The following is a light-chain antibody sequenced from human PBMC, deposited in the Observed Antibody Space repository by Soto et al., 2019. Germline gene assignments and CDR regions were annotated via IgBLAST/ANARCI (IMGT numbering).Light chain of an antibody. Sequence: EIVMTQSPATLSVSPGERATLSCRARQSVSSNLAWYQQKPGQAPRLLIYGASTRATGIPARFSGSGSGTEFTHTISSLQSEDFAVYYGQQYNNWPFTFGPGTKVDIK. V-gene: IGKV3-15*01. CDR2: GAS. J-gene: IGKJ3*01. CDR1: QSVSSN. CDR3: QQYNNWPFT.